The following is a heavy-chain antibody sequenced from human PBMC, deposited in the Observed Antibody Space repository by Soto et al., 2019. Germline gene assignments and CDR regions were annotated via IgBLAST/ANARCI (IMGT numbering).Heavy chain of an antibody. CDR2: VYYNGRP. CDR3: ARGVGSSPPRY. D-gene: IGHD3-9*01. CDR1: GGSISVYD. V-gene: IGHV4-59*01. J-gene: IGHJ4*02. Sequence: SETLSLPCTISGGSISVYDWSWIRQSPRQGLEWIGYVYYNGRPYYSPSLKSRVTISADTSKNQISLKLTSATAADTAVYYCARGVGSSPPRYWGRGTLVTGSS.